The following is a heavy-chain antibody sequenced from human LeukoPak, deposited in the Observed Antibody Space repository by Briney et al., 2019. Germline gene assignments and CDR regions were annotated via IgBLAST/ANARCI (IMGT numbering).Heavy chain of an antibody. CDR1: GGTFSSYA. D-gene: IGHD5-18*01. J-gene: IGHJ4*02. V-gene: IGHV1-69*13. Sequence: GASVKVSCKASGGTFSSYAISWVRQAPGQGLEWMGGIIPIFGTANYAQKFQGRVTITADESTSTAYMELSSLRSEDTAVYYCARWEYSYGIFYFDYWGQGTLVTVSS. CDR2: IIPIFGTA. CDR3: ARWEYSYGIFYFDY.